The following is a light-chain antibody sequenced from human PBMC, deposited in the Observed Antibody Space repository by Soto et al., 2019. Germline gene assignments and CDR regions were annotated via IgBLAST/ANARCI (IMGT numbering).Light chain of an antibody. CDR1: SSDIGAYNY. CDR2: QVT. V-gene: IGLV2-8*01. CDR3: SSYAGSLVV. J-gene: IGLJ2*01. Sequence: QSALTQPPSASGSPGQSVTISCTGTSSDIGAYNYVSWYRQYPDKAPKLLVYQVTKRPSGVPDRFSGSNSGNTAALTVSGLQAEDEAVYYCSSYAGSLVVFGGGTKVTVL.